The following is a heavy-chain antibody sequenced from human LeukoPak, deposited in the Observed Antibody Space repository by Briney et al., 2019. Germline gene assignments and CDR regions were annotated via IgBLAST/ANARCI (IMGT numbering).Heavy chain of an antibody. Sequence: SDTLSLTCAVYGGSLSGYYWSWIRQPRGKGLEWIGEINHSGSTNYNPSLKSRVTISVDTSKNQFSLKLSSVTAADTAVYYCARGPTAVAVYWGQGTLVTVSS. CDR1: GGSLSGYY. V-gene: IGHV4-34*01. CDR3: ARGPTAVAVY. D-gene: IGHD6-19*01. CDR2: INHSGST. J-gene: IGHJ4*02.